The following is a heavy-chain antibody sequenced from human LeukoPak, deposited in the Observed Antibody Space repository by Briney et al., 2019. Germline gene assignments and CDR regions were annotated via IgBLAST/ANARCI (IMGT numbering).Heavy chain of an antibody. D-gene: IGHD1-7*01. V-gene: IGHV3-23*01. J-gene: IGHJ4*02. CDR2: ISGSGGST. Sequence: GGSLRLSCAASGFTVSGNYMSWVRQAPGKGLEWVSAISGSGGSTYYADSVKGRFTISRDNSKNTLYLQMNSLRAEDTAVYYCAKPPAWNYWGDYWGQGTLVTVSS. CDR3: AKPPAWNYWGDY. CDR1: GFTVSGNY.